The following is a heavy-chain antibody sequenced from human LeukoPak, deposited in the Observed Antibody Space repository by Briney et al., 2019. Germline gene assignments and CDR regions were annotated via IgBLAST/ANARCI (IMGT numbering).Heavy chain of an antibody. D-gene: IGHD3-10*01. CDR1: GGTFSSYA. CDR2: IIPIFGIA. Sequence: SVKVSCKASGGTFSSYAISWLRQAPGQGLEWMGRIIPIFGIANYAQKFQGRVTITADKSTSTAYMELRSLRSEDTAVYYCAREKGVGPPDYWGQGTLVTVSS. V-gene: IGHV1-69*04. J-gene: IGHJ4*02. CDR3: AREKGVGPPDY.